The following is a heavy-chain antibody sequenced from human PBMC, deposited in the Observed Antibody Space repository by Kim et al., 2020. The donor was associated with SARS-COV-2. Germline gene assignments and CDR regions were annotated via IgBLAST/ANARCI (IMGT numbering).Heavy chain of an antibody. D-gene: IGHD3-22*01. CDR1: GFTFGDDA. Sequence: GGSLRLSCTASGFTFGDDAMSWLRQAPGKGLEWVGFVRSKAYGGTTEYAASVKGRFTISRDDSKSIAYLQMNSLKIEDTAVYYCTRAPYYYDSSGYVGQYYFDYWGQGTLVTVSS. V-gene: IGHV3-49*03. J-gene: IGHJ4*02. CDR2: VRSKAYGGTT. CDR3: TRAPYYYDSSGYVGQYYFDY.